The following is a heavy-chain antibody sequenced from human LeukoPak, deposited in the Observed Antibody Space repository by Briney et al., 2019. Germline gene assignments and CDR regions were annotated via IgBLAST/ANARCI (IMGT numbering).Heavy chain of an antibody. CDR3: ARDELYYDSSGYSVRGPRGHYYFDY. CDR2: INPNSGGT. D-gene: IGHD3-22*01. J-gene: IGHJ4*02. V-gene: IGHV1-2*02. Sequence: ASVKVSCKASGYTFTGYYMHWVRQAPGQGLEWMGWINPNSGGTNYAQKFQGRVTMTRDTSISTAYMELSRLRSEDTAVYYCARDELYYDSSGYSVRGPRGHYYFDYWGQGTLVTVSS. CDR1: GYTFTGYY.